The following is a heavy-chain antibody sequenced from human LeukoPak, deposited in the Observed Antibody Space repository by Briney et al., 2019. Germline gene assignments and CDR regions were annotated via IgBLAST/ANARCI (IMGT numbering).Heavy chain of an antibody. CDR2: TSHTAST. CDR1: GGSMSHH. Sequence: NTSETLSLTCTVSGGSMSHHWSWIRQSPGKGLEWIGYTSHTASTNYNPSLKSRVTLSIDTSKSQLSFQLTSVTAADTAVYYCAREKSPERKTWLQLGAFDVWGQGTVVTVSS. D-gene: IGHD5-24*01. V-gene: IGHV4-59*11. J-gene: IGHJ3*01. CDR3: AREKSPERKTWLQLGAFDV.